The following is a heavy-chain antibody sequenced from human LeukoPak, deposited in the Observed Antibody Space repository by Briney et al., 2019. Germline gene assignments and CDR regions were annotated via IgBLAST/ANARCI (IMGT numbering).Heavy chain of an antibody. V-gene: IGHV4-39*07. CDR3: ARTYYYDSSGYSRGIYFDY. D-gene: IGHD3-22*01. CDR2: IYYGGST. CDR1: GGSISSSTYY. Sequence: SESLSPTCTVSGGSISSSTYYLDWIRQPPGKGLEWIGSIYYGGSTYYNPSLKSRVTISVDTSKNQFSLKLSSVTAADTAVYYCARTYYYDSSGYSRGIYFDYWGQGTLVTVSS. J-gene: IGHJ4*02.